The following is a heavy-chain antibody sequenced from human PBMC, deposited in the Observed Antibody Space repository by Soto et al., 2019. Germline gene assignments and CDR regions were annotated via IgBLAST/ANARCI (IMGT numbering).Heavy chain of an antibody. D-gene: IGHD3-16*01. CDR2: IKQDGSEK. Sequence: EGSLRLSCAASAFTFSSYWMSWVRQAPGKGLEWVANIKQDGSEKYYVDSVKGRFTISRDNAKNSLYLQMNSLRAEDTAVYYCARDLFEAARRGEYAFDIWGQGTMVTVSS. J-gene: IGHJ3*02. CDR1: AFTFSSYW. V-gene: IGHV3-7*03. CDR3: ARDLFEAARRGEYAFDI.